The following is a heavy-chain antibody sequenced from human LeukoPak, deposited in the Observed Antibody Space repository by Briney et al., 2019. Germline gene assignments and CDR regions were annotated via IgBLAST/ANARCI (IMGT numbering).Heavy chain of an antibody. J-gene: IGHJ4*02. V-gene: IGHV3-7*01. CDR2: IKQDGSEK. Sequence: GGSLTLSCAASGFTFSSYWMSWVRQAPGKGLEWVANIKQDGSEKYYVDSVKGRFTISRDNAKNSLFLQMSSLRVEDTAIYYCARDYVWGSSESDYWGQGTLVTVSS. CDR3: ARDYVWGSSESDY. CDR1: GFTFSSYW. D-gene: IGHD7-27*01.